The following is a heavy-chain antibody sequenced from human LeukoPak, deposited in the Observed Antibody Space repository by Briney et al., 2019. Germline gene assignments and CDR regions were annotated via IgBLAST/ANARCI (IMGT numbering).Heavy chain of an antibody. CDR1: GLTYRSQS. CDR2: LTSRSSYI. Sequence: LRLFCASSGLTYRSQSMNWVTHAPGKGLEGVSSLTSRSSYIYYADSVKGRFPISRDNAKNSLYLQMNSLRAEDTAVYYCARDKSRTMVRGVIRTYYFDYWGQGTLVTVSS. J-gene: IGHJ4*02. D-gene: IGHD3-10*01. V-gene: IGHV3-21*01. CDR3: ARDKSRTMVRGVIRTYYFDY.